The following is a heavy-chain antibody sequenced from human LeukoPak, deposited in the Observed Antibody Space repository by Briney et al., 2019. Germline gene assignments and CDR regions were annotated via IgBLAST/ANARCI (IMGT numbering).Heavy chain of an antibody. CDR1: GGSISRYY. J-gene: IGHJ1*01. CDR2: IYYSGST. V-gene: IGHV4-59*08. Sequence: PSETLSLTCTVSGGSISRYYWSWIRQPPGKGLEWIGYIYYSGSTNYNPSLKSRVTISVDTSKNQFSLKLSSVTAADTAVYYCATVAVAGLGLFYFQHWGQGTLVTVSS. CDR3: ATVAVAGLGLFYFQH. D-gene: IGHD6-19*01.